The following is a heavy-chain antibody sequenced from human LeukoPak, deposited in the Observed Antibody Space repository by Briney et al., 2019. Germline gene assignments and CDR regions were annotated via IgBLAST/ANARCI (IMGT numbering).Heavy chain of an antibody. CDR2: IRYDGSNK. CDR3: AKDQKVGANIDY. J-gene: IGHJ4*02. V-gene: IGHV3-30*02. D-gene: IGHD1-26*01. Sequence: QSGGSLRLSCAASGFTFSIYGMHWVRQAPGKGLEWVAFIRYDGSNKYYADSVKGRFTISRDNSKNTLYLQMNSLRAEDTAVYYCAKDQKVGANIDYWGQGTLVTVSS. CDR1: GFTFSIYG.